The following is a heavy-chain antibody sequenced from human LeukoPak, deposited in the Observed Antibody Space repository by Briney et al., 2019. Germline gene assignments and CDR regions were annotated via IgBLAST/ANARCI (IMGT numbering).Heavy chain of an antibody. D-gene: IGHD5-24*01. J-gene: IGHJ4*02. Sequence: SETLSLTCTVSGGSINTYYWSWIRQPPGKGLEWIGYIYYSGSTNYNPSLKSRVTISVDTSENQFSLKLSSVTPADTAVYYCARGRDGYTFGYWGQGTLVTVSS. CDR2: IYYSGST. CDR3: ARGRDGYTFGY. V-gene: IGHV4-59*01. CDR1: GGSINTYY.